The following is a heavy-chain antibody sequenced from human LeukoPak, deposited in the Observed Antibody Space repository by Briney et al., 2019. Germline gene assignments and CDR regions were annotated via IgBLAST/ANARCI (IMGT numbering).Heavy chain of an antibody. D-gene: IGHD6-19*01. V-gene: IGHV4-4*02. CDR1: GGSISSSNW. CDR2: IYHSGST. J-gene: IGHJ5*02. CDR3: ARRRNSSGWWGWFDP. Sequence: SETLSLTCVASGGSISSSNWWSWVRQPPGKGLEWIGEIYHSGSTNYNPSLKSRVAMSVDKSKNQFSLKLSSVTAADTAVYYCARRRNSSGWWGWFDPWGQGTLVTVSS.